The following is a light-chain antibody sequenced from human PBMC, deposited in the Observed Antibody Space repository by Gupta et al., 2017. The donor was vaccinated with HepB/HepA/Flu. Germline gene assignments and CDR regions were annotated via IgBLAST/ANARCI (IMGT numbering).Light chain of an antibody. CDR3: QQYKNWPPT. CDR2: DAS. V-gene: IGKV3-15*01. CDR1: QNISSG. Sequence: EIVMTQSPATLSVSLGERATLSCRASQNISSGLAWYQQKPCQTPRLLIYDASTRATDIPARFSGSGSATEFTLTISRLQSEDSVVYYCQQYKNWPPTFGGGTKVEIK. J-gene: IGKJ4*01.